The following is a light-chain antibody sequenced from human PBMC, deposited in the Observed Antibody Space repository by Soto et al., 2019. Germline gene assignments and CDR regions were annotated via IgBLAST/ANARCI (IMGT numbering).Light chain of an antibody. CDR2: AAS. CDR3: QQYGSSPVA. V-gene: IGKV3-20*01. Sequence: EIVLTQSPGTLSLSPGERATLSCRASQSVRSSYLAWYQQKPAQAPRLLIYAASSRATGIPDRFSGSGSGTDFTLTISRLEPEDFAVYYCQQYGSSPVAFGQGTKVDIK. J-gene: IGKJ1*01. CDR1: QSVRSSY.